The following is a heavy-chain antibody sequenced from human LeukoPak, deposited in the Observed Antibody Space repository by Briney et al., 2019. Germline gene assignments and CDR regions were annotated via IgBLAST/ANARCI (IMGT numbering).Heavy chain of an antibody. CDR3: ARGLGLRWQYFDY. CDR2: INHSGST. CDR1: GGSFSGYY. Sequence: SETLSLTCAVYGGSFSGYYWSWIRQPPGKGLEWIGEINHSGSTNYNPSLKSRVTISVATSKNQFSLKLSSVTAADTAVYYCARGLGLRWQYFDYWGQGTLVTVSS. V-gene: IGHV4-34*01. D-gene: IGHD4-23*01. J-gene: IGHJ4*02.